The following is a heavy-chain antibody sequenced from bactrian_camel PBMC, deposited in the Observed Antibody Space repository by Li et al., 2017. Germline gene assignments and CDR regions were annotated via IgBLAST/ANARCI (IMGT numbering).Heavy chain of an antibody. CDR2: VESDGIA. J-gene: IGHJ6*01. V-gene: IGHV3S55*01. CDR1: GYTDASVC. Sequence: HVQLVESGGGSVQAGGSLSLSCAASGYTDASVCMAWFRQVPGKEREGVATVESDGIARYADSVEGRFNISRDHTKNTLYLQMNSLKPEDTAMYYCAGRDRRCGWYIYQLRPSDFDYWGQGTQVTVS. D-gene: IGHD3*01. CDR3: AGRDRRCGWYIYQLRPSDFDY.